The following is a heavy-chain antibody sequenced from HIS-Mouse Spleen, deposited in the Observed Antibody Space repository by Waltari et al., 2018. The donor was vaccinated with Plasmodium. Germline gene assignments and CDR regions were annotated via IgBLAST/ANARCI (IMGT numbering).Heavy chain of an antibody. CDR2: INPNSGGT. Sequence: QVQLVQSGAEVKKPGASVTVSCKASGYTFTGYYMHWVRLAPGQGLEWMGWINPNSGGTNYAQKFQGRVTMTRDTSISTAYMELSRLRSDDTAVYYCARVLGYKAAAGTFVEYFQHWGQGTLVTVSS. CDR1: GYTFTGYY. CDR3: ARVLGYKAAAGTFVEYFQH. J-gene: IGHJ1*01. V-gene: IGHV1-2*02. D-gene: IGHD6-13*01.